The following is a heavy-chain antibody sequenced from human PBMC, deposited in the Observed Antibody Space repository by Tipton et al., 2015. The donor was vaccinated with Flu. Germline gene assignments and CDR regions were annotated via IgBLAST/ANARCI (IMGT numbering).Heavy chain of an antibody. J-gene: IGHJ4*02. V-gene: IGHV3-53*01. CDR3: ARGSQGPYLDF. CDR1: GVTVRNNY. Sequence: VQLVQSGGGLIQPGGSLRLSCAASGVTVRNNYMSWVRQAPGKGLELISLIYSGGNTFYADSVKGRFTISRESSKNTVYLQMNSLRAEDTAVYYCARGSQGPYLDFWGQGSLVTVSS. CDR2: IYSGGNT.